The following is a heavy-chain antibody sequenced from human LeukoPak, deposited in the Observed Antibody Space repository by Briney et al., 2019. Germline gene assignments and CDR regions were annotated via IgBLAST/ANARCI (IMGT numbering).Heavy chain of an antibody. CDR1: GGSISSYY. CDR3: ARGGWYPESFQH. CDR2: IYPSGNT. J-gene: IGHJ1*01. D-gene: IGHD6-19*01. V-gene: IGHV4-4*07. Sequence: SETLSLTCTVSGGSISSYYWSWIRQPAGKELEWIGRIYPSGNTNYNPSLKSRVTMSVDTSKNQFSLKLSSVTAADTAVYYCARGGWYPESFQHWGQGALVTVSS.